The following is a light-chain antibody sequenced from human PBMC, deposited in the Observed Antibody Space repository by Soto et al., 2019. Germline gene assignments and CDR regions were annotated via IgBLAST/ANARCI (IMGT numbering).Light chain of an antibody. V-gene: IGKV1-5*03. CDR3: QQYSSKSRT. Sequence: DIQMTQSPATLSASVGDRATISCRASQRINSWLAWYQQKPGYAPKLLIYRASILESGVPSRFSGSGSGTEYAPTISSLQHDDFTTFYCQQYSSKSRTFGQGTKLEIK. CDR1: QRINSW. CDR2: RAS. J-gene: IGKJ2*01.